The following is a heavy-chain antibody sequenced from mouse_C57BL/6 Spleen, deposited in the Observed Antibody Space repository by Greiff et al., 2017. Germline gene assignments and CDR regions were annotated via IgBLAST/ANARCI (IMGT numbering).Heavy chain of an antibody. J-gene: IGHJ1*03. CDR3: TRDYGSSCPWYLDV. V-gene: IGHV1-15*01. CDR2: IGAETGCT. D-gene: IGHD1-1*01. Sequence: VKLMESGAELVRPGASVTLSCAASGYTFTDYEMHWVRQTPVHGLEWIGAIGAETGCTDYHQNFKGRSILTADNSYSTAYMELSRLTSEDAAVYYCTRDYGSSCPWYLDVWGTGTSVTVSS. CDR1: GYTFTDYE.